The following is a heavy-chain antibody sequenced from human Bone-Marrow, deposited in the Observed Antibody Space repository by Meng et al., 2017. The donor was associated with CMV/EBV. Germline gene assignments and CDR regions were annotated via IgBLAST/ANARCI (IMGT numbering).Heavy chain of an antibody. D-gene: IGHD1-26*01. V-gene: IGHV1-2*02. CDR1: GYTFTSYG. J-gene: IGHJ4*02. CDR3: ARDPSDPKVGIDY. CDR2: IHPHRGDT. Sequence: ASVKVSCKASGYTFTSYGISWVRQAPGQGLEWMGWIHPHRGDTNYAQQFQGRVTLTRDTSINTGYMELTRLTSDDTAVYYCARDPSDPKVGIDYWGQGTLVTVSS.